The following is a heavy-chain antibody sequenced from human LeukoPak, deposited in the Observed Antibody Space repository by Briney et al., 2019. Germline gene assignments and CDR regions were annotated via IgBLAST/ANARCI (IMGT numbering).Heavy chain of an antibody. J-gene: IGHJ1*01. CDR3: AGGPNPSSWYPSEYFQH. Sequence: SGGSLRLSCAASGFTFSSYSMNWVRQAPGKGLEWVSSISSSSSYIYYADSVKGRFTISRDNAKNSLYLQMNSLRAEDTAVYYCAGGPNPSSWYPSEYFQHWGQGTLVTVSS. CDR1: GFTFSSYS. CDR2: ISSSSSYI. D-gene: IGHD6-13*01. V-gene: IGHV3-21*01.